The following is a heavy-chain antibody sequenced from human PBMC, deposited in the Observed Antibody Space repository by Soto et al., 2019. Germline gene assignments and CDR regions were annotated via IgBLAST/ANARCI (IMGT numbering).Heavy chain of an antibody. V-gene: IGHV1-2*02. Sequence: QVQLVQSGAEVKKPGASVKVSCKASGYTFTGYYMHWVRQAPGQGLEWMGWINPNSGGTNYAQKFQGRVTMTRDTSISTAYMELSRLRSDDTAVYYCAREMDYGRLDGGGDAFDIWGQGTMVTVSS. CDR1: GYTFTGYY. CDR2: INPNSGGT. CDR3: AREMDYGRLDGGGDAFDI. D-gene: IGHD4-17*01. J-gene: IGHJ3*02.